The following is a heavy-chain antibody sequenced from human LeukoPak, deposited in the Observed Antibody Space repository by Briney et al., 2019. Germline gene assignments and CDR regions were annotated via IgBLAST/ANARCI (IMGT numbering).Heavy chain of an antibody. CDR3: ARDSIRGSGSFYYYYYMDV. D-gene: IGHD3-10*01. Sequence: GGSLRLSCAASGFTFSSYWMYWVRQAPGKGLVWVSRINSDGSSTSYADSVKGRFTISRDNAKNTLYLQMNSLRAEDTAVYYCARDSIRGSGSFYYYYYMDVWGKGTTVTISS. J-gene: IGHJ6*03. CDR2: INSDGSST. CDR1: GFTFSSYW. V-gene: IGHV3-74*01.